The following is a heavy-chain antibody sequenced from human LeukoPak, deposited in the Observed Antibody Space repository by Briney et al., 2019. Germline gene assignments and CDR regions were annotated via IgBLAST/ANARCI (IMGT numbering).Heavy chain of an antibody. CDR1: GFTFCSAG. CDR3: LRDLDESSGYPI. Sequence: GRSLRLSCAASGFTFCSAGMHWVRQAPGKGLEWVAVIWYDGSNKYYADSVKGRFTISRDNSKNTLYLQMNSLRAEDTAVYYCLRDLDESSGYPIWVRRTLVTVSS. V-gene: IGHV3-33*01. CDR2: IWYDGSNK. J-gene: IGHJ4*02. D-gene: IGHD3-22*01.